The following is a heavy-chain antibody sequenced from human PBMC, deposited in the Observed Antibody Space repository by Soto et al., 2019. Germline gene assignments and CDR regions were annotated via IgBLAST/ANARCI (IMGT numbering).Heavy chain of an antibody. V-gene: IGHV1-2*02. D-gene: IGHD3-22*01. CDR3: ARGGNYFY. CDR2: VNPGSGGT. CDR1: GFTFSDYY. J-gene: IGHJ4*01. Sequence: GASVKVSCKVSGFTFSDYYIHWVRQAPGQGLEWMGWVNPGSGGTHFAQEFQGRVILTRDTSITTAYMELSSLRSDDTAVYYCARGGNYFYWGHGTLVTVSS.